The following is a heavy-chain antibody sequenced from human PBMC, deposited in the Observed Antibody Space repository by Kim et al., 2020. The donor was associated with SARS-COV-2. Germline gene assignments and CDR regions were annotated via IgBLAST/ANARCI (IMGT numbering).Heavy chain of an antibody. D-gene: IGHD2-21*02. V-gene: IGHV1-18*01. CDR2: T. CDR3: ARGLGVVTVDY. Sequence: TNYAQKLQGRVTMNTDTSTSTAYMELRSLRSDDTAVYYCARGLGVVTVDYWGQGTLVTVSS. J-gene: IGHJ4*02.